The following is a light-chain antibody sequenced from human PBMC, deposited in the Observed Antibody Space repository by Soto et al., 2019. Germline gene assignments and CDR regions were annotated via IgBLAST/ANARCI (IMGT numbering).Light chain of an antibody. J-gene: IGLJ1*01. CDR1: SSDVGSYNR. CDR2: EVS. Sequence: QSLLTQPPSVSGSPGQSVTISCTGTSSDVGSYNRVSWYQQPPGTAPKLMIYEVSNRPSGVPDRFSGSKSGNTASLTISGLQAEDEADYYCSLYTSRSTLGYVVGTGTKVTVL. CDR3: SLYTSRSTLGYV. V-gene: IGLV2-18*01.